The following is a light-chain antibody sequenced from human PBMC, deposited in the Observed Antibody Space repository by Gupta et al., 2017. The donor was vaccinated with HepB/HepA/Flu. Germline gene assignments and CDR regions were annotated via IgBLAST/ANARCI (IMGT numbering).Light chain of an antibody. Sequence: DIQMTQSPSSLSASVGDRVTISCRASQSISDYLNWYQQKPGKAPKLLIYAASTLQSGVPSRFSGSGSETDFTLTIRGLQPEDFATYFCQQGGTTQWTFGQGTKVEVK. CDR1: QSISDY. V-gene: IGKV1-39*01. CDR3: QQGGTTQWT. J-gene: IGKJ1*01. CDR2: AAS.